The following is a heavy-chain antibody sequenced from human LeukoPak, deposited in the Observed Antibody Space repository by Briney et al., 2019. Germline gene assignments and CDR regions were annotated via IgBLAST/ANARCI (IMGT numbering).Heavy chain of an antibody. Sequence: PGGSLRLSCAASGFTFSSYAMSWVRQAPGKGLEWVSAISGSGGSTYYADSVKGRFTISRDNSKHTLYLHMNSVRAEDTAVYYCAKGPRKLPIAVAGWMDYWGQGTLVTVSS. CDR1: GFTFSSYA. D-gene: IGHD6-19*01. CDR3: AKGPRKLPIAVAGWMDY. J-gene: IGHJ4*02. CDR2: ISGSGGST. V-gene: IGHV3-23*01.